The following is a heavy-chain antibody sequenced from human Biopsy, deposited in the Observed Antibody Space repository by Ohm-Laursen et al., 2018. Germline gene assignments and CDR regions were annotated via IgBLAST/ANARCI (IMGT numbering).Heavy chain of an antibody. J-gene: IGHJ1*01. CDR2: NIPILGTG. V-gene: IGHV1-69*06. CDR1: GYTFSLYH. CDR3: ATKLTGYFHH. D-gene: IGHD3-9*01. Sequence: SVKVSCKASGYTFSLYHIHWVRQAPGQGLEWLGGNIPILGTGNYAPMFHGRVTVVADTSTSTATMELRSLRPDDTAVYYCATKLTGYFHHWGQGTLVIVSS.